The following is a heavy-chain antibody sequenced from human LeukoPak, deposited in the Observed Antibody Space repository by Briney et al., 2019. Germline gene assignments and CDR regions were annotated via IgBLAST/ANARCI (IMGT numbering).Heavy chain of an antibody. CDR3: ARERWSSSSCEY. V-gene: IGHV3-74*01. Sequence: GGSLRLSCAASGFTFSSYWMHWVRQAPGKGLVWVSRINSDGSSTSYADSVKGRLTVSRDNAKNTLYLQMNSLRAEDTAVYYCARERWSSSSCEYWGQGTLVTVSS. J-gene: IGHJ4*02. CDR2: INSDGSST. D-gene: IGHD6-6*01. CDR1: GFTFSSYW.